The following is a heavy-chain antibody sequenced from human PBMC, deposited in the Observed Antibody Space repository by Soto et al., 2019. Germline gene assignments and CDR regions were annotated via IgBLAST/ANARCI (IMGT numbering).Heavy chain of an antibody. V-gene: IGHV3-23*01. J-gene: IGHJ6*02. CDR2: ISGSGGST. D-gene: IGHD5-18*01. CDR3: ANPKQLWSYYYGMDV. Sequence: EVQLLESGGVLVQPGGSLRLSCAASGFTFSSYAMSWVRQAPGKGLAWVSAISGSGGSTYYADSVKGRFTISRDNSKNTLDRQINSLRAEDTAVYYCANPKQLWSYYYGMDVWGQGTTVTVSS. CDR1: GFTFSSYA.